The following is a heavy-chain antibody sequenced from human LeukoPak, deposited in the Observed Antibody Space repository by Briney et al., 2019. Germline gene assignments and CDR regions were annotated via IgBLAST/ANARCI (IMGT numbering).Heavy chain of an antibody. Sequence: SVKVSCKASGGTFSSYAISWVRQAPGQGLEWMGGIIPIFGTANYAQKFQGRVTITADQSTSTAYMELSSLRSEDTAVYYCARAYYYDSSGYYLKTDYWGQGTLVTVSS. CDR3: ARAYYYDSSGYYLKTDY. D-gene: IGHD3-22*01. J-gene: IGHJ4*02. CDR2: IIPIFGTA. CDR1: GGTFSSYA. V-gene: IGHV1-69*13.